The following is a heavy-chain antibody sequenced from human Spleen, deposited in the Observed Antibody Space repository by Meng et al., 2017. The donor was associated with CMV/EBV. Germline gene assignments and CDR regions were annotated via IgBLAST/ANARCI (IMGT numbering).Heavy chain of an antibody. J-gene: IGHJ6*02. CDR2: ISPTSGGT. V-gene: IGHV1-2*02. CDR3: ARDMATMGRAYGMDV. Sequence: SGYTFIGYYMHWVRQAPGQGLEWMGWISPTSGGTNYAQKFQGRVTMTRDTSISTVYMELSRLRSDDTAMYYCARDMATMGRAYGMDVWGQGTTVTVSS. D-gene: IGHD5-24*01. CDR1: GYTFIGYY.